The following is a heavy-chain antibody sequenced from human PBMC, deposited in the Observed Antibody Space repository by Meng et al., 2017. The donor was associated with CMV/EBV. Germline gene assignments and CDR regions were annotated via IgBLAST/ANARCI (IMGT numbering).Heavy chain of an antibody. CDR3: AFIVVVPAANAFDI. CDR1: GFTFDDYA. Sequence: LSLTCAASGFTFDDYAMHWVRQAPGKGLEWVSGISWNSGSIGYADSVKGRFTISRDNAKNSLYLQMNSLRAEDTALYYCAFIVVVPAANAFDIWGQGTTVTVSS. D-gene: IGHD2-2*01. CDR2: ISWNSGSI. V-gene: IGHV3-9*01. J-gene: IGHJ3*02.